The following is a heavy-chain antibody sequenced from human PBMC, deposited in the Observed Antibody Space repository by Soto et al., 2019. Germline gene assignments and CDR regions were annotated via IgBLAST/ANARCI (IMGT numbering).Heavy chain of an antibody. V-gene: IGHV3-64*01. CDR1: GFTFSSYA. CDR3: ARQWLDSYYFDY. D-gene: IGHD6-19*01. CDR2: MSSNGVST. J-gene: IGHJ4*02. Sequence: EVQLVESGGGLVQPGGSLRLSCAASGFTFSSYAMHWVRQAPGTGLEYVSAMSSNGVSTYYANSVKGRFTISRDNSKNTLYLQMGSLRAEDMAVYYCARQWLDSYYFDYWGQGTLVTVSS.